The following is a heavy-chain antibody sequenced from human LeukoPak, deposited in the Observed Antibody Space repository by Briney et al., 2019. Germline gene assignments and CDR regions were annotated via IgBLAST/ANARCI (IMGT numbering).Heavy chain of an antibody. J-gene: IGHJ4*02. D-gene: IGHD1-1*01. Sequence: PGGSLRLSCSASGFTFSSYAIQWVRQAPGKGLECVSAISSNGGSIYYADSVKGRFTISRDNSKNTLYLQMSSLRAEDTAVYYCVPPPNELALHSWGQGTLVTVSS. CDR3: VPPPNELALHS. CDR2: ISSNGGSI. CDR1: GFTFSSYA. V-gene: IGHV3-64D*06.